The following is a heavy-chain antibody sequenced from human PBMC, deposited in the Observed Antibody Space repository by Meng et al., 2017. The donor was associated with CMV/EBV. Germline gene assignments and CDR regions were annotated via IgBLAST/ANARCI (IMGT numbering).Heavy chain of an antibody. CDR3: AREGYDFWSGYQYPASGMDV. CDR2: INPNSGGT. J-gene: IGHJ6*02. D-gene: IGHD3-3*01. Sequence: ASVTVSCKASGYTFTGYYMHWVRQAPGQGLEWMGWINPNSGGTNYAQKFQGRVTMTRDTSISTAYMELSRLRSDDTAVYYCAREGYDFWSGYQYPASGMDVWGQGTTVTVSS. CDR1: GYTFTGYY. V-gene: IGHV1-2*02.